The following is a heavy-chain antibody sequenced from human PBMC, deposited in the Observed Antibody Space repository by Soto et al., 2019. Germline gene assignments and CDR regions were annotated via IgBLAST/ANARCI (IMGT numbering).Heavy chain of an antibody. CDR1: GFTVISNY. D-gene: IGHD1-26*01. CDR2: IHSTGST. Sequence: EVQLVESRGGLVQPGGSLRLSCAVSGFTVISNYMTWVRQTPGKGLEWVSIIHSTGSTYYADSVQGRFTISRDDSKNTVFLQMNSLRADDTAVYYCARKGYGSFAPFDSWGQGTLVTVSS. J-gene: IGHJ4*02. CDR3: ARKGYGSFAPFDS. V-gene: IGHV3-66*01.